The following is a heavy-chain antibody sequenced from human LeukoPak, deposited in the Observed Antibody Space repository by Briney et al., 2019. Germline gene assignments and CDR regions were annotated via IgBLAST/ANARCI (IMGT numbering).Heavy chain of an antibody. CDR1: GYTFTSYG. D-gene: IGHD6-6*01. J-gene: IGHJ6*03. Sequence: ASVKVSCKASGYTFTSYGISWVRQAPGQGLEWMGWISAYNGNTNYAQKLQGRVTMTTDTSTSTAYMELRSLRSDDTAVYYCARERGSSSPYYYYYYMDVWGKGTTVTVSS. V-gene: IGHV1-18*01. CDR2: ISAYNGNT. CDR3: ARERGSSSPYYYYYYMDV.